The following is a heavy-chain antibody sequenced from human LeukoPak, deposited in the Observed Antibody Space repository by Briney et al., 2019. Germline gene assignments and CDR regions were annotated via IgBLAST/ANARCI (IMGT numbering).Heavy chain of an antibody. CDR3: ATTPPHVGATNAMYYFDY. CDR1: GYTLTGLS. J-gene: IGHJ4*02. CDR2: FDPEDGET. Sequence: ASVKVSCKVSGYTLTGLSMHWVRQAPGKGLEWMGGFDPEDGETIYAQKFQGRVTMTEDTSTDTAYMELSSLRSEDTAVYYCATTPPHVGATNAMYYFDYWGQGTLVTVSS. V-gene: IGHV1-24*01. D-gene: IGHD1-26*01.